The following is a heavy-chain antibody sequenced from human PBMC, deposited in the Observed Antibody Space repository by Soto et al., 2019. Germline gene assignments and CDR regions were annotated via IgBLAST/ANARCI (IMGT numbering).Heavy chain of an antibody. Sequence: QLQLQESGPGLVKPSETLSLTCTVSGGSISSSSYYWGWIRQPPGKGLEWIGSIYYSGSTYYNPSLKSRVTLSVDPSKTQFSRRLSCVTAADTAVYYCPRHEIREPSPRARAHYYWGQGTLVTVSS. CDR1: GGSISSSSYY. J-gene: IGHJ4*02. CDR2: IYYSGST. V-gene: IGHV4-39*01. CDR3: PRHEIREPSPRARAHYY. D-gene: IGHD1-26*01.